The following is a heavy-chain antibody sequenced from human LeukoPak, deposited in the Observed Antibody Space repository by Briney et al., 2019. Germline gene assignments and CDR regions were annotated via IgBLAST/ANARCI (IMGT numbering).Heavy chain of an antibody. CDR1: GGSISSRSYY. D-gene: IGHD3-3*01. CDR3: AGTIFGVLIYNWFDP. J-gene: IGHJ5*02. Sequence: PSETLSLTCTVSGGSISSRSYYWGWIRQPPGKGLEWIGSFYYSGSTYYNPSLKSRVTISVDTSKNQFSLKLRSATAADTAVYYCAGTIFGVLIYNWFDPWGQGTLVTVSS. CDR2: FYYSGST. V-gene: IGHV4-39*01.